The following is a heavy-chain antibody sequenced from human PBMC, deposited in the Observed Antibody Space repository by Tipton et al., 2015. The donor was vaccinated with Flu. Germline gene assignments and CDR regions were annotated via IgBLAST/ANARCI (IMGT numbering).Heavy chain of an antibody. CDR1: GFTFSSCW. CDR3: VKMPNFDF. CDR2: IKQDGSEK. D-gene: IGHD2-2*01. J-gene: IGHJ2*01. Sequence: SLRLSCAASGFTFSSCWMSWVRQAPGKGLEWVANIKQDGSEKYYVDSVKGRFTISRDNAKNSLYLQMNSLRAEDTAVYYCVKMPNFDFWGRGTLVTVSS. V-gene: IGHV3-7*01.